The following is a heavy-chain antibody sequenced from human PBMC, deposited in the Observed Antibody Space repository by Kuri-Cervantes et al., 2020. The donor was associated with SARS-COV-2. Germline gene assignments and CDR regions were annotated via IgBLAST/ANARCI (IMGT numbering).Heavy chain of an antibody. CDR1: GYTFTSYG. CDR2: INPNSGGT. J-gene: IGHJ3*02. V-gene: IGHV1-2*02. Sequence: ASVKVSCKASGYTFTSYGISWVRQAPGQGLEWMGWINPNSGGTNYAQKFQGRVTMTRDTSISTAYMELSRLRSDDTAVYYCAAGIVGDTHAFDIWGQGTMVTVSS. D-gene: IGHD1-26*01. CDR3: AAGIVGDTHAFDI.